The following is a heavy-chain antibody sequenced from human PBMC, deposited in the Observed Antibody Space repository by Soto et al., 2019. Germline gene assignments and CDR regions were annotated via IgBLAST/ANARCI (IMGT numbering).Heavy chain of an antibody. Sequence: GGSLRLSCAASGFTFSSYGMHWVRQAPGKGLEWVAVISYDGSNKYYADSVKGRFTISRDNSKNTLYLQMNSLRAEDTAVYYCAKGSGGGLERRPNYYYGMDVWGQGTTVTVSS. V-gene: IGHV3-30*18. CDR1: GFTFSSYG. CDR3: AKGSGGGLERRPNYYYGMDV. J-gene: IGHJ6*02. D-gene: IGHD1-1*01. CDR2: ISYDGSNK.